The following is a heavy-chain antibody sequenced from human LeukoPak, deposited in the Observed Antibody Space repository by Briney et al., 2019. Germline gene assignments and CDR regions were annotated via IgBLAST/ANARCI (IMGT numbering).Heavy chain of an antibody. J-gene: IGHJ4*02. CDR2: INWNGGST. D-gene: IGHD4-17*01. CDR3: ARDYYGDSYLDN. V-gene: IGHV3-20*04. Sequence: PGGSLRLSCAASGFTFDDYAMNWVRQAPGKGLEWVSGINWNGGSTGYADSVKGRFTISRDNVKNSLYLEMDSLRAEDTALYYCARDYYGDSYLDNWGQGTLVTVSS. CDR1: GFTFDDYA.